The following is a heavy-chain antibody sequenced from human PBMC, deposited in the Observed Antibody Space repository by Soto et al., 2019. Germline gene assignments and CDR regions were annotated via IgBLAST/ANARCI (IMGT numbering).Heavy chain of an antibody. J-gene: IGHJ6*03. CDR3: ARVASTGDIWSSGVRGKYYYYYMDV. CDR2: IKQDGSEK. Sequence: EVQLVESGGGLVQPGGSLRLSCAASGFSFSHYCMSWVRQAPGKGLEWVANIKQDGSEKYDVDSVKGRFTISRDNAKNSMFLQMDSLGDEDTAVYYCARVASTGDIWSSGVRGKYYYYYMDVWGKGTTVTVSS. V-gene: IGHV3-7*04. CDR1: GFSFSHYC. D-gene: IGHD7-27*01.